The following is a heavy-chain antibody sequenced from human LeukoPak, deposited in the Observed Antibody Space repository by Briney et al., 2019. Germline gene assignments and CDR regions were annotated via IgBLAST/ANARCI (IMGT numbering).Heavy chain of an antibody. J-gene: IGHJ5*02. Sequence: PSETLSLTCVVYGGSFSGYYWSWIRQPPGKGLEWIGEINHSGSTNYNPSLKSRVTISVDTSKNQFSLKLSSVTAADTAVYYCARSFPGYYDFWSGYYQEYNWFDPWGQGTLVTVSS. CDR3: ARSFPGYYDFWSGYYQEYNWFDP. CDR1: GGSFSGYY. D-gene: IGHD3-3*01. CDR2: INHSGST. V-gene: IGHV4-34*01.